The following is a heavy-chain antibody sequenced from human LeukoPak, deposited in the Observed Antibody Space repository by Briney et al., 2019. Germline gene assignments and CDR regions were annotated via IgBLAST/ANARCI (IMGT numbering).Heavy chain of an antibody. J-gene: IGHJ6*02. D-gene: IGHD6-13*01. CDR3: ARLSSSSPTGMDV. CDR2: IYYSGST. Sequence: SETLSLTCTVSGGSISSSSYYWGWIRQPPGKGLEWIGSIYYSGSTYYNPSLKSRVTISVDTSKNQFSLKLSSVTAADTAVYYCARLSSSSPTGMDVWGQGTTVTVSS. CDR1: GGSISSSSYY. V-gene: IGHV4-39*01.